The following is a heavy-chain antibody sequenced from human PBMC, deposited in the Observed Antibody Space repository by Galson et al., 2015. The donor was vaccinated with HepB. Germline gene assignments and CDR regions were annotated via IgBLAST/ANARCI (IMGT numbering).Heavy chain of an antibody. J-gene: IGHJ4*02. CDR2: ISGSGSAT. CDR1: GFTFGASA. D-gene: IGHD6-19*01. Sequence: SLRLSCATSGFTFGASAMTWVRQAPGKGLEWVATISGSGSATYYVDSVKGRFTISRDKSENTLSLHMTNLRVEDTAVYYCARDTSASGWYGIFDQWGQGTPVTVSS. V-gene: IGHV3-23*01. CDR3: ARDTSASGWYGIFDQ.